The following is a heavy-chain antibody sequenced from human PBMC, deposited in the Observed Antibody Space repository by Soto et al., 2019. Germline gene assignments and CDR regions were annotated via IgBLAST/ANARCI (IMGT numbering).Heavy chain of an antibody. J-gene: IGHJ1*01. Sequence: SGPTLVNPTQTLTLTCTFSGFSLSTSGVGVGWIRQPPGKALEWLGIIFWDDDKRYRPSLKRRVSITKDTSKNQLVLTMTNMDPVVTATYYCSHLPWKEMWPRAPVVNLGQCTPVTVSS. V-gene: IGHV2-5*02. CDR2: IFWDDDK. D-gene: IGHD1-1*01. CDR1: GFSLSTSGVG. CDR3: SHLPWKEMWPRAPVVN.